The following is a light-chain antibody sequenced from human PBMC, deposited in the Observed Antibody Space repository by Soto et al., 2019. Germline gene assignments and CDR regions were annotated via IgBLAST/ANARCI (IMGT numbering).Light chain of an antibody. CDR2: DAS. V-gene: IGKV1-5*01. J-gene: IGKJ4*01. Sequence: DIHMTQSPTTLSASVGDRVTITCLAGGSISNWLAWYQQRPGIAPKLLIFDASXLQSGVPSRFSGSGSGTEFTLSISRLQTDDFETYYCQQYGSFSPITFGGGTKVDIK. CDR1: GSISNW. CDR3: QQYGSFSPIT.